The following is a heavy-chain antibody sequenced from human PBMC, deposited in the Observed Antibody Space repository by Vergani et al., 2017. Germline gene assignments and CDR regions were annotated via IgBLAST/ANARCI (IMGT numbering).Heavy chain of an antibody. CDR1: GFTLGDYA. CDR3: TRGRLYDSYAYFDY. Sequence: EVHLVESGGGLVQPGRSLRLSCSGSGFTLGDYAMTWVRQAPGKGLEWVAFIWSKPYGGTTEYAASVKGRFTISRDDSKSIAYLQMSSLKAEDTAVYYCTRGRLYDSYAYFDYWGQGTLVTVSP. D-gene: IGHD3-16*01. V-gene: IGHV3-49*04. CDR2: IWSKPYGGTT. J-gene: IGHJ4*02.